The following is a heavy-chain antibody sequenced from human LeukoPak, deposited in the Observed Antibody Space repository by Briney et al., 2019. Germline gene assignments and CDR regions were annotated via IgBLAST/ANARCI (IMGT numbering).Heavy chain of an antibody. CDR1: GFIFSNYA. J-gene: IGHJ4*02. CDR3: AKGGGWSPAVLFDY. Sequence: GGSLRLSCAASGFIFSNYAMSWVRQAPGKGLEWVSAISGSGGSTYYADSVKGRFTISRDNSKNTLYLQMNSLRAEDTAVYYCAKGGGWSPAVLFDYWGQGTLVTVSS. V-gene: IGHV3-23*01. CDR2: ISGSGGST. D-gene: IGHD6-19*01.